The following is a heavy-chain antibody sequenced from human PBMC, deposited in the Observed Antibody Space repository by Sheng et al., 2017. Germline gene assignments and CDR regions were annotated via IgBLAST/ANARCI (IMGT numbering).Heavy chain of an antibody. J-gene: IGHJ5*02. Sequence: QLQLQESGPGLVKPSETLFLTCTVSGGSISSSSYYWGWIRQPPGKGLEWIGNIYYSGSTYYNPSLKSRVTISVDTSKNQFSLKLSSVTAADTAVYYCARTTGWFDPWGQGTLVTVSS. V-gene: IGHV4-39*07. CDR1: GGSISSSSYY. CDR3: ARTTGWFDP. D-gene: IGHD2-8*02. CDR2: IYYSGST.